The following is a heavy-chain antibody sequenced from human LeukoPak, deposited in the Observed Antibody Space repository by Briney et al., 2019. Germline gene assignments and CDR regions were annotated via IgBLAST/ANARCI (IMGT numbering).Heavy chain of an antibody. CDR2: IYYSGST. J-gene: IGHJ5*02. CDR1: GGSISSYY. CDR3: ARGPIVGAGSWFDP. V-gene: IGHV4-59*12. Sequence: SETLSLTCTVSGGSISSYYWSWIRQPPGKGLEWIGYIYYSGSTNYNPSLKSRVTISVDTSKNQFSLKLSSVTAADTAVYYCARGPIVGAGSWFDPWGQGTLVTVSS. D-gene: IGHD1-26*01.